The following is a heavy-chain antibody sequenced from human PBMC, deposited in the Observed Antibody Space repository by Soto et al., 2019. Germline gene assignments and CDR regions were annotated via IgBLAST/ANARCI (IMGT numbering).Heavy chain of an antibody. Sequence: PGGSLRLSCAASGFAFNSYALHLVRQSPGKGLEWVAFISFDGTKKYYSDSVKGRFTISRDNLKKTLYLQMNNLRVEEAALYFSAREDDYGYRYTPYGLDVSGQGTTITVSS. V-gene: IGHV3-30-3*01. CDR3: AREDDYGYRYTPYGLDV. J-gene: IGHJ6*02. CDR1: GFAFNSYA. D-gene: IGHD4-17*01. CDR2: ISFDGTKK.